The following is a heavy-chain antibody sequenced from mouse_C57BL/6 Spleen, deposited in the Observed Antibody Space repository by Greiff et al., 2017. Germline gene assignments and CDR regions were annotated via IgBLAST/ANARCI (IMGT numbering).Heavy chain of an antibody. V-gene: IGHV1-15*01. CDR3: TRPGTSSWFAY. D-gene: IGHD4-1*01. CDR1: GYTFTDYE. Sequence: LVESGAELVRPGASVTLSCKASGYTFTDYEMHWVKQTPVHGLEWIGAIDPETGGTAYNQKFKGKAILTADKSSSTAYMELRGLTSEDSAVYYCTRPGTSSWFAYWGQGTLVTVSA. CDR2: IDPETGGT. J-gene: IGHJ3*01.